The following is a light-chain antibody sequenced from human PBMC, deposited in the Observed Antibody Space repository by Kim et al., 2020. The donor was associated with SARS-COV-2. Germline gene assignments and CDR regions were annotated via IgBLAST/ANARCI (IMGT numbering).Light chain of an antibody. V-gene: IGKV1-9*01. CDR3: QQLNSYPRN. J-gene: IGKJ2*01. CDR1: QGISSY. Sequence: IQVTQSPSSLSASVGDRVTITCRASQGISSYLAWYQQKPGKAPKLLIYDASTLQSGVPPRFSGSRSGTDFTLTISSLQPEDSATYYCQQLNSYPRNFGQGTKLEI. CDR2: DAS.